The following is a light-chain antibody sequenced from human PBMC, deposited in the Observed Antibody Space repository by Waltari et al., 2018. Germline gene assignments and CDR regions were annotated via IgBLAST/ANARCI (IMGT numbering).Light chain of an antibody. V-gene: IGLV3-19*01. CDR1: SVDSFD. Sequence: SFELTQDPAVSVALGQQVTSTGPGRSVDSFDYNWYQQKPGQAPILVFAGRNDRPSGIPDRFSGSNSRNTASLTITGAQAEDEAAYYCNSRATSGHHVVFGGGTNLTVL. CDR2: GRN. CDR3: NSRATSGHHVV. J-gene: IGLJ2*01.